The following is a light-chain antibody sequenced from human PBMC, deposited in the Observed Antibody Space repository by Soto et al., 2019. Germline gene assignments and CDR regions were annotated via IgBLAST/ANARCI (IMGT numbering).Light chain of an antibody. V-gene: IGKV3-15*01. J-gene: IGKJ5*01. CDR2: GAS. Sequence: EMVMRQSPATLSVSPGERATLSCRAGQSVSSNLAWYQQKPGQAPRLLIYGASTRATGIPARFSGSGSGTEFTLTISSLQSEDFAVYYCQQYNNWPGITFGQGTRLEIK. CDR1: QSVSSN. CDR3: QQYNNWPGIT.